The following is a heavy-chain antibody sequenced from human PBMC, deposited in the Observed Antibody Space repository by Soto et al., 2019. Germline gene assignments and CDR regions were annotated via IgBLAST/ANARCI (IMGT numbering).Heavy chain of an antibody. V-gene: IGHV4-30-4*01. CDR1: NISITTDLDY. Sequence: SETLSLTCTVSNISITTDLDYWGWVRQPPGKGLEWIGYIYYEGSRYYNPSLKTPVDMSIDSSQNQFSLRLDSVTGADTAVYYCARGSGTIYSGYDLYRVDYWGQGTLVTVSS. CDR3: ARGSGTIYSGYDLYRVDY. CDR2: IYYEGSR. J-gene: IGHJ4*02. D-gene: IGHD5-12*01.